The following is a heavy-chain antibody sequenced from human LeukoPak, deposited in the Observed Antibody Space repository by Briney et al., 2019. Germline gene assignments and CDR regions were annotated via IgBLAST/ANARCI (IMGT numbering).Heavy chain of an antibody. CDR3: ASQYYYDSSGYYPDAFGI. CDR1: GYSFTSYW. CDR2: IYPGDSDT. Sequence: GESLKISCKGSGYSFTSYWIGWVRQMPGKGLEWMGIIYPGDSDTRYSPSFQGQVTISAAKSISTAYLQWSSLKASDTAMYYCASQYYYDSSGYYPDAFGIWGQGTMVTVSS. V-gene: IGHV5-51*01. D-gene: IGHD3-22*01. J-gene: IGHJ3*02.